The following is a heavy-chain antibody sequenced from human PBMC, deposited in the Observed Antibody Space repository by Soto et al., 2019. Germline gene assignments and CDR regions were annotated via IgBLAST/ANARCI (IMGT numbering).Heavy chain of an antibody. V-gene: IGHV4-39*01. CDR3: ARPPVAGRGGAFDI. J-gene: IGHJ3*02. Sequence: QLQLQESGPGLVKPSETLSLTCTVSAGSISSSNYYWGWIRQPPGKGMEWIGNIYYSGSTYYNPSLKSRVTISINTSKNPLSLRLTSVTAADTAVYYCARPPVAGRGGAFDIWGQGTMVTVSS. CDR1: AGSISSSNYY. D-gene: IGHD2-15*01. CDR2: IYYSGST.